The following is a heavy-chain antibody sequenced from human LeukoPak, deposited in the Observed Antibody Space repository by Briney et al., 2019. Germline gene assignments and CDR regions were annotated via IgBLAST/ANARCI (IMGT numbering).Heavy chain of an antibody. J-gene: IGHJ5*02. CDR1: GFTFSSYA. CDR2: ISSNGGST. CDR3: ARTLYDFWSGYPPLDP. D-gene: IGHD3-3*01. V-gene: IGHV3-64*01. Sequence: GGSLRLSCAASGFTFSSYAMHWVRQAPGKGLEYVSAISSNGGSTYYANSVKGGFTISRDNSKNTLYLQMGSLRAEDMAVYYCARTLYDFWSGYPPLDPWGQGTLVTVSS.